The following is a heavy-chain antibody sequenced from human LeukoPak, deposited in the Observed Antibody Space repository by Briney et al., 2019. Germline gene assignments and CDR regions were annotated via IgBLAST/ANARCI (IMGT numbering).Heavy chain of an antibody. J-gene: IGHJ4*02. Sequence: GGSLRLSCAASGFTFSSYAMSWVRQAPGKGLEWVSAFSGSGGSTYYADSVKGRFTISRDNSKNTLYLQMNSLRAEDTAVYYCATLGAIYDSSGYSYFDYWGQGTLVTVSS. D-gene: IGHD3-22*01. CDR2: FSGSGGST. CDR3: ATLGAIYDSSGYSYFDY. V-gene: IGHV3-23*01. CDR1: GFTFSSYA.